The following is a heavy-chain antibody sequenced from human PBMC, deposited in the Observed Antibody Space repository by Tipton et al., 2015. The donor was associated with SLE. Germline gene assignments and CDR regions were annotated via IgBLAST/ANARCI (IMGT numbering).Heavy chain of an antibody. J-gene: IGHJ4*02. CDR3: ASLNVVATIANF. V-gene: IGHV4-39*07. Sequence: TLSLTRTVSGGSINSGIYSWVWIRQPPGKGLEWIGNIYSSGSAYYNPSPKSRVTISLHTSKNQFSLKLSSVTAADTAVYYCASLNVVATIANFWGQGTLVTVSS. CDR2: IYSSGSA. D-gene: IGHD5-12*01. CDR1: GGSINSGIYS.